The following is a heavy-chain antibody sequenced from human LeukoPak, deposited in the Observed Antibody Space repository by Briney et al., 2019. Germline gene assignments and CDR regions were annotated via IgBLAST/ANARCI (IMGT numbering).Heavy chain of an antibody. Sequence: GSLRLSCAASGFTFSNSAMSWVRQAPGKGLDWVSAISGSGANTYYADSVKGRFTISRDNSKNTLYLQMNSLRAEDTAVYYCARRAGAYSHPYDYWGQGTLVTVSS. CDR1: GFTFSNSA. CDR2: ISGSGANT. J-gene: IGHJ4*02. D-gene: IGHD4/OR15-4a*01. CDR3: ARRAGAYSHPYDY. V-gene: IGHV3-23*01.